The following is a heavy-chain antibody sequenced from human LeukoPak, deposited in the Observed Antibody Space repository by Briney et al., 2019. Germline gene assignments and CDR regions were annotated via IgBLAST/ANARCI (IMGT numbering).Heavy chain of an antibody. CDR1: GFTFSSYG. V-gene: IGHV3-33*06. Sequence: GGSLRLSCAASGFTFSSYGMHWVRQAPGKGLEWVAVIWYDGGNKYYADSVKGRFTISRDNSKNTLYLQMNSLRAEDTAVYYCAKDSSGSGSYFFDYWGQGTLVTVSS. D-gene: IGHD3-10*01. CDR2: IWYDGGNK. CDR3: AKDSSGSGSYFFDY. J-gene: IGHJ4*02.